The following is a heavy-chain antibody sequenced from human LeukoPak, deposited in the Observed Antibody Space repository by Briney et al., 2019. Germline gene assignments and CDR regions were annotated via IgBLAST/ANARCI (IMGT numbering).Heavy chain of an antibody. Sequence: GGSLRLSCAASGFTFSSYAMSCVRQAPGKGLEWVAHIKQDGSEKYYVDSVKGRFTISRDNAKNSLSLQMNSLRAEDTAVYYWVGWGGVGNFWGQGTLVTVSS. V-gene: IGHV3-7*04. CDR3: VGWGGVGNF. D-gene: IGHD3-16*01. CDR1: GFTFSSYA. J-gene: IGHJ4*02. CDR2: IKQDGSEK.